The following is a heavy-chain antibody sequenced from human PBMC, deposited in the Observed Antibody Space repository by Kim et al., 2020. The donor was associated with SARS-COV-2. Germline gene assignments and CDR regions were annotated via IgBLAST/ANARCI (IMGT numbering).Heavy chain of an antibody. CDR3: ARLVYDILTGPEYYFDY. CDR1: GGSISSSSYY. CDR2: IYYSGST. J-gene: IGHJ4*02. D-gene: IGHD3-9*01. Sequence: SETLSLTCTVSGGSISSSSYYWGWIRQPPGKGLEWIGSIYYSGSTYYNPSLKSRVTISVDTSKNQFSLKLSSVTAADTAVYYCARLVYDILTGPEYYFDYWGQGTLVTVSS. V-gene: IGHV4-39*01.